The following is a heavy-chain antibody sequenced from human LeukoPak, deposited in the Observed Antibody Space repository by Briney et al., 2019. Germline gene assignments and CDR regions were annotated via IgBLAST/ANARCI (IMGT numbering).Heavy chain of an antibody. V-gene: IGHV3-7*01. CDR2: IKEDGSKD. J-gene: IGHJ5*01. CDR1: GFSFSTYW. D-gene: IGHD5/OR15-5a*01. Sequence: GGSLRLSCAASGFSFSTYWMSWVRQTPGKGLEWVANIKEDGSKDYYVDSVKGRFTISRDNAKNSLYLQMNSLRVEDSAVYYCARDAGVYDSWAQGTLVTVSS. CDR3: ARDAGVYDS.